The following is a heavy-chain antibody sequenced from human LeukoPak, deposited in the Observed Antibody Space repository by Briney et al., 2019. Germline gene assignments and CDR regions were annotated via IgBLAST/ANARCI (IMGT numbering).Heavy chain of an antibody. V-gene: IGHV3-23*01. CDR3: AKNGEITMIVVVTPYYFDY. Sequence: GGSLRLSCAASGFTFSSYAMSWVRQAPGKGLEWVSAISGSGGSTYYADPVKGRFTISRDNSKNTLYLQMNSLRAEDTAVYYCAKNGEITMIVVVTPYYFDYWGQGTLVTVSS. D-gene: IGHD3-22*01. CDR2: ISGSGGST. CDR1: GFTFSSYA. J-gene: IGHJ4*02.